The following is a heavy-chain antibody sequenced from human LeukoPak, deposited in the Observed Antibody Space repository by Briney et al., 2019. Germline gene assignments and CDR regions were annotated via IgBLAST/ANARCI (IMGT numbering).Heavy chain of an antibody. CDR2: ISGSGGST. J-gene: IGHJ4*02. D-gene: IGHD3-10*01. Sequence: GSLRLSCAASGFTFSSYAMRWVRRAPGKGVEWVSAISGSGGSTYYADSVKGRFTISRDNSKNTLYLQMNSLRAEDTAVYYCAKAISKYGSGSWFDYWGQGTLVTVSS. V-gene: IGHV3-23*01. CDR1: GFTFSSYA. CDR3: AKAISKYGSGSWFDY.